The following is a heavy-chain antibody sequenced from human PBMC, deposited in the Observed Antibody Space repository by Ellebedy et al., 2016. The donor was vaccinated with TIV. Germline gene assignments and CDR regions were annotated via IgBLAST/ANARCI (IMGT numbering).Heavy chain of an antibody. J-gene: IGHJ3*01. CDR1: GFTFSSDG. D-gene: IGHD1-26*01. CDR3: ATRSANSGACSGLGAIDV. Sequence: GGSLRLXXAASGFTFSSDGMHWVRQAPGRGLDRVAVISSDGSNKYYGDSVKGRFTISRDNSKNTLYLQMNSLRTEDTAVYYCATRSANSGACSGLGAIDVWGRGTLVTVSS. V-gene: IGHV3-30*03. CDR2: ISSDGSNK.